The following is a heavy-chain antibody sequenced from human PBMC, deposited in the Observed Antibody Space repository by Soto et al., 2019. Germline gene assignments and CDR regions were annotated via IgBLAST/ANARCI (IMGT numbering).Heavy chain of an antibody. J-gene: IGHJ6*03. CDR1: GYTFTSYG. CDR2: ISPYNGNA. CDR3: ARDPHTDRISEERPHNSDHMDL. V-gene: IGHV1-18*01. D-gene: IGHD1-1*01. Sequence: QVRLVQSGSEVKKPGASVRVSCKTSGYTFTSYGITWVRQAPGQGLEWMGWISPYNGNANYVKKLQDRLTMTTDTSTTITYMTQLSLKSHATDEYYCARDPHTDRISEERPHNSDHMDLWGKESPVSV.